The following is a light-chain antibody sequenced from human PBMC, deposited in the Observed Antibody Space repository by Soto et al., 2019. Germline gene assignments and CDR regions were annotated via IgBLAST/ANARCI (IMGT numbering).Light chain of an antibody. Sequence: QSVLTQPASVSGSPGQSSTISCTGTSSDIGGFNYVSWYQQHPGKAPKVLIYEVSSPPSGVSYRFSGSQSANTASLTISGLQAEDEADYFCISYAITNSSYVFGTGTKVTVL. CDR1: SSDIGGFNY. V-gene: IGLV2-14*01. CDR3: ISYAITNSSYV. J-gene: IGLJ1*01. CDR2: EVS.